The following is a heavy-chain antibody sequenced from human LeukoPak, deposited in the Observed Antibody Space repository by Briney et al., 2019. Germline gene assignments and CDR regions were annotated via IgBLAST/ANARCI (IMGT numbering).Heavy chain of an antibody. CDR2: INPNSGGT. D-gene: IGHD3-22*01. V-gene: IGHV1-2*02. CDR3: ARVPVRPGFYLSDY. J-gene: IGHJ4*02. CDR1: GYTFTGYY. Sequence: GASVKVSCKASGYTFTGYYMHWVRQAPGQGLEWMGWINPNSGGTNYAQKFQGRVTMTSDTSISTAYLELSRLKSDDTAVYYCARVPVRPGFYLSDYWGQGTLVTVSS.